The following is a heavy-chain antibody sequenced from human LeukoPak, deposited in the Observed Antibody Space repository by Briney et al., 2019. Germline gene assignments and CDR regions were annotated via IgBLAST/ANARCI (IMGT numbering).Heavy chain of an antibody. CDR3: AKDRWVATTHDY. Sequence: GGSLRLSCAASGFTFSSYGMSWVRQAPGKGLEWVSAISGSGGGTYYADSVKGRFTISRDNSKNTLYLQMNSLRAEDTAVYYCAKDRWVATTHDYWGQGTLVTVSS. CDR1: GFTFSSYG. J-gene: IGHJ4*02. D-gene: IGHD5-12*01. CDR2: ISGSGGGT. V-gene: IGHV3-23*01.